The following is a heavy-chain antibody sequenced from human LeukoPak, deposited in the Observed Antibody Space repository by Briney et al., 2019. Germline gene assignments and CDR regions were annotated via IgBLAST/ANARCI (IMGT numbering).Heavy chain of an antibody. CDR2: INHSGST. CDR3: ARPAAGTFGY. Sequence: SETLSLTCAVYGGSFSGYYWSWIRQPPGKGLEWIGEINHSGSTNYNPSLKSRVTISVDTSKNQFSLKLSSVTAADTAVYYCARPAAGTFGYWGQGTLVTVSA. D-gene: IGHD6-13*01. CDR1: GGSFSGYY. J-gene: IGHJ4*02. V-gene: IGHV4-34*01.